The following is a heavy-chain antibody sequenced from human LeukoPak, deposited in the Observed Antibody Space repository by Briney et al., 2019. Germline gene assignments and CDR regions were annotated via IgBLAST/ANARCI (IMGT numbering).Heavy chain of an antibody. CDR2: ISYDGSNK. Sequence: GRSLRLSCAASGFTFSSYAMHWVRQAPGKGLEWVAVISYDGSNKYYADSLKGRFTISRDNSKNTLYLQMNSLRAEDTAVYYFAKDTYDDYVPLDYRGQGTLVAVSS. D-gene: IGHD4-17*01. V-gene: IGHV3-30-3*01. CDR3: AKDTYDDYVPLDY. CDR1: GFTFSSYA. J-gene: IGHJ4*02.